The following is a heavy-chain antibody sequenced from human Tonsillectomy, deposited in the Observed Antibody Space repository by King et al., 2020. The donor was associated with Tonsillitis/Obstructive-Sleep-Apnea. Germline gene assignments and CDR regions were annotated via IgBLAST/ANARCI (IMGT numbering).Heavy chain of an antibody. J-gene: IGHJ6*02. CDR1: GFTFSSYA. D-gene: IGHD3-3*01. Sequence: VQLVESGGGVVQPGRSLRLSCAASGFTFSSYAMHWVRQAPGKGLEWVAVISYDGSNKYYADSVKGRFTISRDNSKNTLYLQMNSLRAEDTAVYYCARDRSKYYDFWSDFYRGHYYGMDVWGQGTTVTVSS. CDR2: ISYDGSNK. V-gene: IGHV3-30*04. CDR3: ARDRSKYYDFWSDFYRGHYYGMDV.